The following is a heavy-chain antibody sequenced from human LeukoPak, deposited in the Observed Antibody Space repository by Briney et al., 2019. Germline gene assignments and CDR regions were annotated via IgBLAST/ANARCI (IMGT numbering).Heavy chain of an antibody. CDR3: AELGITMIGGV. CDR1: GFTFSNYA. V-gene: IGHV3-23*01. Sequence: GGSLRLSCAASGFTFSNYAMSWVRQAPGKGLEWVSGISGSGGSTYYADSVKGRFTISRDNSKNTLYLQVNSLRAEDTAVYYCAELGITMIGGVWGKGTTVTISS. J-gene: IGHJ6*04. D-gene: IGHD3-10*02. CDR2: ISGSGGST.